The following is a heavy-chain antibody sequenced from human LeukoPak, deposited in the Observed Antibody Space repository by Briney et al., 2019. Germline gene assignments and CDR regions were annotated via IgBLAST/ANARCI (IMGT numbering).Heavy chain of an antibody. CDR3: ARHAGWDYCSRGTCYHDF. CDR1: GITGYS. V-gene: IGHV3-21*01. Sequence: GGSLRLSCAASGITGYSMHWVRQAPGKGLEWVCSISSSSNYIYCADSVKGRFTISRDNANNSLYLQMNSLRAEDTAMYYCARHAGWDYCSRGTCYHDFWGQGTLVTVSS. CDR2: ISSSSNYI. D-gene: IGHD2-15*01. J-gene: IGHJ4*02.